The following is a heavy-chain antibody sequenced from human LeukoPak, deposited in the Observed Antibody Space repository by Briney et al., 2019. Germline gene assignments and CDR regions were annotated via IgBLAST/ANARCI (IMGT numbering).Heavy chain of an antibody. J-gene: IGHJ6*03. Sequence: SETLSLTCTVSGGSISSYYWSWIRQPPGKGLEWIGYIYYSGSTNYNPSLKSRVTISVDTSKNQFSLKLSSVTAADTAVYYCARGLDEYSGYDYYYYYYMDVWGKGTTVTVSS. CDR2: IYYSGST. CDR3: ARGLDEYSGYDYYYYYYMDV. CDR1: GGSISSYY. D-gene: IGHD5-12*01. V-gene: IGHV4-59*01.